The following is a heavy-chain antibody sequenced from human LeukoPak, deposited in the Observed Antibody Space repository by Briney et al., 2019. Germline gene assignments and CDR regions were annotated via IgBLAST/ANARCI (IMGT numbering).Heavy chain of an antibody. CDR2: IYTSGST. J-gene: IGHJ3*02. CDR1: GGSISSGSYY. D-gene: IGHD5-12*01. CDR3: ARDRAYLSGSPYDAFDI. V-gene: IGHV4-61*02. Sequence: PSETLSLTCTVSGGSISSGSYYWSWIRQPAGKGLEWIGRIYTSGSTNYNPSLKSRVTISLDTSKNQFSLKLSSVTAADTAVYYCARDRAYLSGSPYDAFDIWGQGTMVTVSS.